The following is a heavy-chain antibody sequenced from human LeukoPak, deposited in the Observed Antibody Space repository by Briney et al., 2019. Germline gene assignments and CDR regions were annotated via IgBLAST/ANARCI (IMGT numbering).Heavy chain of an antibody. D-gene: IGHD3-3*01. Sequence: PGGSLRLSCAASGFTFSSYAMGWVRQAPGKGLEWVSTIYIGCDTYYAYSVKGRITISRDNSKKTLYLQMNGLRAEDTAVYFCAKVSSDDFWSAYPFDYWGQGTLVTVSS. CDR3: AKVSSDDFWSAYPFDY. CDR2: IYIGCDT. J-gene: IGHJ4*02. CDR1: GFTFSSYA. V-gene: IGHV3-23*05.